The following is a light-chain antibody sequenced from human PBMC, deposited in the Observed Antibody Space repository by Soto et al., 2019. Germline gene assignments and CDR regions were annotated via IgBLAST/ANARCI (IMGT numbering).Light chain of an antibody. CDR3: SSYSGTNYHYV. J-gene: IGLJ1*01. CDR2: EVS. V-gene: IGLV2-8*01. Sequence: LTQPPSASGSFGQSVTISCTETSSDVGGYNYVSWYQQHPGKAPKLMIYEVSERPSGVPDRFSGSKSGNTASLTVSGLQADDEADYYCSSYSGTNYHYVFGTGTRSPS. CDR1: SSDVGGYNY.